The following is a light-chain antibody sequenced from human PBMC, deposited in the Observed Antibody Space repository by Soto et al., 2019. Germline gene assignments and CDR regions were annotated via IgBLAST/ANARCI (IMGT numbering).Light chain of an antibody. V-gene: IGKV3-20*01. CDR3: QQYGSSPPTT. Sequence: EIVLTQCPGTLSLSPGERATLSCRASQSVSSSYLAWYQQKPGQAPRLLIYGASSRATGIPDRFSGSGSGTDFTLTISRLEPEDFAVYYCQQYGSSPPTTFGQGTRLEIK. CDR1: QSVSSSY. CDR2: GAS. J-gene: IGKJ5*01.